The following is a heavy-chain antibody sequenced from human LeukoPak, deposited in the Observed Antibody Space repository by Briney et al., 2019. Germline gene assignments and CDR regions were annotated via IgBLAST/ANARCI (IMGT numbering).Heavy chain of an antibody. CDR2: IYYSGTT. J-gene: IGHJ5*02. D-gene: IGHD4-23*01. CDR3: ARHERYYGGNFGRSCWFDP. Sequence: PSETLSLTCPVSTDSITVTYWNWIRQPPGKGLEWIGYIYYSGTTNYNPSLKSRVSMSVDTSKNQFSLKLSSVTAADTAVYYCARHERYYGGNFGRSCWFDPWGQGTLVTVSS. CDR1: TDSITVTY. V-gene: IGHV4-59*01.